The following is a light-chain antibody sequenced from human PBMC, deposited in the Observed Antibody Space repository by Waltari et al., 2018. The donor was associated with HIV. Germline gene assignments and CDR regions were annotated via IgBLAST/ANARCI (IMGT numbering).Light chain of an antibody. CDR3: SSYTTTSTF. CDR2: EVN. V-gene: IGLV2-14*01. Sequence: QSALTQPASVSGSPGQSITISCTGTSSDVGGSNYVSWYQQHPGKAPKLMIYEVNNRPSGVSNRFSGSKSGNTASLTISGLQAEDEADYYCSSYTTTSTFFGTGTRVTVL. J-gene: IGLJ1*01. CDR1: SSDVGGSNY.